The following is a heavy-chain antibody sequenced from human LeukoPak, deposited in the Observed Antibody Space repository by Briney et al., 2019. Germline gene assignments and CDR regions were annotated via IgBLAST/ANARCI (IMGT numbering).Heavy chain of an antibody. Sequence: PSETLSLTCAVYGGSFSGYYWSWIRQPPGKGLEWIGEINHSGSTNYNPSLKSRVTISVDTSKNPFSLKLSSVTAADTAVYYCARGWGDYYDSSGYPLYGMDVWGQGTTVTVSS. CDR1: GGSFSGYY. CDR2: INHSGST. J-gene: IGHJ6*02. V-gene: IGHV4-34*01. CDR3: ARGWGDYYDSSGYPLYGMDV. D-gene: IGHD3-22*01.